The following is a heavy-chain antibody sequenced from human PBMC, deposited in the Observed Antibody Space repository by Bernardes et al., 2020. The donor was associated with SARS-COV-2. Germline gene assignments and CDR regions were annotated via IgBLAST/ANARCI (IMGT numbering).Heavy chain of an antibody. CDR2: IYWDDDK. Sequence: SGPTLVKPTQTLTLTCTFSGFSLSTSGVGVGWIRQPPGKALELLALIYWDDDKRYSPSLKSRLTITKDTSKNQVVLTMTNMDPVDTATYYCAHRGSSSYAFDFDFWGQGTLVTVSS. D-gene: IGHD6-6*01. CDR1: GFSLSTSGVG. V-gene: IGHV2-5*02. J-gene: IGHJ4*02. CDR3: AHRGSSSYAFDFDF.